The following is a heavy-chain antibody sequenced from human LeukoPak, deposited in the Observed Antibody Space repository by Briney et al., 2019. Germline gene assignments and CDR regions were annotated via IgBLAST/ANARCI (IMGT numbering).Heavy chain of an antibody. CDR1: GGSISSGGYY. CDR3: ARMGAWPLQAFGI. Sequence: SETLSLTCTVSGGSISSGGYYWSWIRQHPGKGLEWIGYIYYSGSTYYNPSLKSRVTISVDTSKNQFSLKLSSVTAADTAVYYCARMGAWPLQAFGIWGQGTMVTVSS. D-gene: IGHD3-16*01. J-gene: IGHJ3*02. V-gene: IGHV4-31*03. CDR2: IYYSGST.